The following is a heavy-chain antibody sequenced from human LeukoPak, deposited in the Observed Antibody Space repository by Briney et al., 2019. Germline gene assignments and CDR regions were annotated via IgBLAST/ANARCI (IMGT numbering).Heavy chain of an antibody. V-gene: IGHV3-23*01. CDR3: ARSFSGWGNFDC. CDR2: IDGSGDNT. D-gene: IGHD6-19*01. CDR1: GFTFSAYW. Sequence: GGSLRLSCEASGFTFSAYWMSWVRQAPGKGLEWVSYIDGSGDNTYYGESVKGRFRISRDNSKNTLHLQMSSLRVEDTAVYYCARSFSGWGNFDCWGQGTLVTVSS. J-gene: IGHJ4*02.